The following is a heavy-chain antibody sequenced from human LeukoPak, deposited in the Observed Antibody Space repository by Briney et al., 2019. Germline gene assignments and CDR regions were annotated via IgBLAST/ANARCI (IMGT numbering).Heavy chain of an antibody. D-gene: IGHD2-15*01. Sequence: GGALRLSCAASGFTFSSYSMNWVRQAPGKGLEWVSSISSSSSYIYYPDSVKGRFTISRDNAKNSLYLQMNSLRAEDTAVYYWARGYCSGGSCYHPDYWGQGTLVTVSS. J-gene: IGHJ4*02. CDR3: ARGYCSGGSCYHPDY. V-gene: IGHV3-21*01. CDR2: ISSSSSYI. CDR1: GFTFSSYS.